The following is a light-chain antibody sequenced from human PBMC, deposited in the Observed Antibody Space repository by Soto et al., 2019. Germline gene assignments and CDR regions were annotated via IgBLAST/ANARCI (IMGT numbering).Light chain of an antibody. V-gene: IGKV1-39*01. CDR1: QSILNY. CDR2: GAA. J-gene: IGKJ4*01. Sequence: DIQMTQSPSSLSASVGDRVTITCRAGQSILNYLSWYQLKPGKAPRLLMYGAASLQSGVPSRFSGSGSGTDFTLTISGLLPEDFATYYCQQNYRTPPTFRGGTKVEIK. CDR3: QQNYRTPPT.